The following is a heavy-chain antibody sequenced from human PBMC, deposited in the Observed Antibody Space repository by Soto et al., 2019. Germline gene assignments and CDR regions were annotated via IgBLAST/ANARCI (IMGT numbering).Heavy chain of an antibody. J-gene: IGHJ4*02. CDR2: ISVYHGNT. Sequence: QVQLVQSGAEVKKPGASVTVSCQASGFTFNTYVITWVRQAPGQGLEWLGWISVYHGNTNYAQKVQGRVTMTTDTTTRTAYMELRSLRSDDTAVYYSARGGSGSYRMFDYWGQGTLVTVSS. CDR3: ARGGSGSYRMFDY. V-gene: IGHV1-18*01. CDR1: GFTFNTYV. D-gene: IGHD1-26*01.